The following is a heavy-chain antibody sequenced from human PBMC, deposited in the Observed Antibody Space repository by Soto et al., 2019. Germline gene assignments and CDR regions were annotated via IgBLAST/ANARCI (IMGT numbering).Heavy chain of an antibody. D-gene: IGHD6-13*01. CDR1: GFTFSSYW. CDR3: ARDSSSWYKAFGY. Sequence: EVQLVESGGGLVQPGGSLRLSCAASGFTFSSYWMHWLRQAPGKGLVWVSRINSDGSSTSYADSVKGRFTLSRDNAKNTLYLQMNSLRAEDTAVYYCARDSSSWYKAFGYWGQGTLVTVSS. V-gene: IGHV3-74*01. J-gene: IGHJ4*02. CDR2: INSDGSST.